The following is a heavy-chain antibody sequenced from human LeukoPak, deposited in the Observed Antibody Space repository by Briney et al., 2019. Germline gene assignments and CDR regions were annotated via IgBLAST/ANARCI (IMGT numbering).Heavy chain of an antibody. D-gene: IGHD3-10*01. V-gene: IGHV4-59*01. J-gene: IGHJ5*02. CDR2: IYYSGST. Sequence: SETLSLTCTVSGGSISSYYWSWIRQPPGKGLEWIGYIYYSGSTNYNPSLKSRVTISVDTSKNQFSLKLSSVTAADTAVYYCARSGGVLWFGETYNWFDPWGQGTLVTVSS. CDR3: ARSGGVLWFGETYNWFDP. CDR1: GGSISSYY.